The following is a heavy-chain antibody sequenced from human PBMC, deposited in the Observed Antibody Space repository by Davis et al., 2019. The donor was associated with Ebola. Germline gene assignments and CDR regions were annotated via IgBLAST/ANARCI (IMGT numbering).Heavy chain of an antibody. Sequence: ASVKVSCKASGYTFTSYGISWVRQAPGQGLEWMGWISAYNGNTNYAQKLQGRVTMTTDTSTSTAYMELRSLRSDDTAVYYCARDKVEQLVQALSPYNWFDPWGQGTLVTVSS. CDR1: GYTFTSYG. CDR3: ARDKVEQLVQALSPYNWFDP. CDR2: ISAYNGNT. D-gene: IGHD6-6*01. V-gene: IGHV1-18*04. J-gene: IGHJ5*02.